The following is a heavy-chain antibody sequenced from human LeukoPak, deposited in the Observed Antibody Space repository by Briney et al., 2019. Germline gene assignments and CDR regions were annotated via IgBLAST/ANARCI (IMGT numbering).Heavy chain of an antibody. CDR3: ARALTIFGVGQIRSGGGRFDY. CDR1: GGSFSGYY. Sequence: PSETLSLTCAVYGGSFSGYYWSWIRQPPGKGLEWIGEINHIGSTNYNPSLKSRVTISVDTSKNQFSLKLSSVTAADTAVYYCARALTIFGVGQIRSGGGRFDYWGQGTLVTVSS. V-gene: IGHV4-34*01. CDR2: INHIGST. D-gene: IGHD3-3*01. J-gene: IGHJ4*02.